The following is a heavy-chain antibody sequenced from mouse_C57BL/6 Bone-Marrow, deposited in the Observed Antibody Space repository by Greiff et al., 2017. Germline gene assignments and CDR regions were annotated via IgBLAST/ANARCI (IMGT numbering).Heavy chain of an antibody. D-gene: IGHD1-1*01. CDR2: IYPSDSET. Sequence: VQLQQPGAELVRPGSSVKLSCKASGYTFTSYWMDWVKQRPGQGLEWIGNIYPSDSETHYNQKFKDKATLTVDKSSSTAYMQLSSLTSEDSAVYYCARSGYGSSYEAWFAYWGQGTLVTVSA. CDR3: ARSGYGSSYEAWFAY. V-gene: IGHV1-61*01. CDR1: GYTFTSYW. J-gene: IGHJ3*01.